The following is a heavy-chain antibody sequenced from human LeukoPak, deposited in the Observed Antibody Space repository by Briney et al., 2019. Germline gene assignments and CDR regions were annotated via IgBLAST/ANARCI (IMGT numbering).Heavy chain of an antibody. J-gene: IGHJ4*02. Sequence: PGGSLRLSCAASGFAFSSYAMSWVRQAPGKGLEWVSGTSDSGGTTYYADSVKGRFTISRDNSKNTLYLQIDSLRAEDTAVYYCANHYYANSGHLDYWGQGTLVTVSS. CDR2: TSDSGGTT. CDR3: ANHYYANSGHLDY. V-gene: IGHV3-23*01. CDR1: GFAFSSYA. D-gene: IGHD3-22*01.